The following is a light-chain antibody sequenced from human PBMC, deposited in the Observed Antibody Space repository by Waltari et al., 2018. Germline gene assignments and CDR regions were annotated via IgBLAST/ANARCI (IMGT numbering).Light chain of an antibody. J-gene: IGKJ1*01. V-gene: IGKV1-33*01. CDR2: DGS. CDR3: QQYKSLPRT. Sequence: DIQMPQSPSSMSASVGDRVSITCQASQAISDYLSWYQPKPGKAPKPLIYDGSNLRKGVPLRFSGSGSGTYFTYTISSLQPEDIATYYCQQYKSLPRTFGQGTKVEIK. CDR1: QAISDY.